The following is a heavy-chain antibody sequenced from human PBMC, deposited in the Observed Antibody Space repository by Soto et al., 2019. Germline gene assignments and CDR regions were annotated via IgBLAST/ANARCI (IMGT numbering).Heavy chain of an antibody. V-gene: IGHV1-69*06. CDR1: GGTFSSYA. J-gene: IGHJ4*02. CDR2: IIPIFGTA. CDR3: ARDPTERQNQVDYGY. D-gene: IGHD4-17*01. Sequence: QVQLVQSGAEVKKPGSSVKVSCKASGGTFSSYAISWVRQAPGQRLEWMGGIIPIFGTANYAQKFQGRVTITADKSTSTAYMELSSLRSEDTAVYYCARDPTERQNQVDYGYWGQGTLVTVSS.